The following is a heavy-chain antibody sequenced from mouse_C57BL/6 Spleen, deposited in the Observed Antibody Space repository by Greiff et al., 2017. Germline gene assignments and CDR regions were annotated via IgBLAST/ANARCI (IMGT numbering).Heavy chain of an antibody. CDR1: GYTFTSYW. V-gene: IGHV1-61*01. CDR2: IYPSDSET. CDR3: ARRSSYAMDY. J-gene: IGHJ4*01. D-gene: IGHD1-1*01. Sequence: VQLQQSGAELVRPGSSVKLSCKASGYTFTSYWMAWVKQRPGQGLEWIGNIYPSDSETHYNQKFKDKATLTVDKSSSTAYMQLSSLTSEDSAVYYCARRSSYAMDYWGQGTSVTVSS.